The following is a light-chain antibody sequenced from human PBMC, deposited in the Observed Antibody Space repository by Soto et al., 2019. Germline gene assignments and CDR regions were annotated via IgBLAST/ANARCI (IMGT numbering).Light chain of an antibody. CDR1: SSDVGDSDY. Sequence: QSVLTQPPSASGSPGQSVTISCTGTSSDVGDSDYVSWYQQHPGKAPKFMIYEVNKRPSGVPDRFSGSKSGNTASLTISGLQAEDEADYYCSSYTDSSNYVFGTGTKLTVL. V-gene: IGLV2-8*01. CDR2: EVN. CDR3: SSYTDSSNYV. J-gene: IGLJ1*01.